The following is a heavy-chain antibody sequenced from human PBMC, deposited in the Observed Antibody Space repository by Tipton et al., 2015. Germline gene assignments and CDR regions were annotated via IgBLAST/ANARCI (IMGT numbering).Heavy chain of an antibody. CDR3: AREPLMLGGLRHAMDV. J-gene: IGHJ6*02. Sequence: TLSLTCTVSGASMSSSYWSWIRQPAGKGLEWIGRIYTSGNTMYNPSLKSRVTMSVDTSKNQFSLKGTSVTAADTAVYYCAREPLMLGGLRHAMDVWGQGTTVTVSS. D-gene: IGHD3-16*01. CDR1: GASMSSSY. CDR2: IYTSGNT. V-gene: IGHV4-4*07.